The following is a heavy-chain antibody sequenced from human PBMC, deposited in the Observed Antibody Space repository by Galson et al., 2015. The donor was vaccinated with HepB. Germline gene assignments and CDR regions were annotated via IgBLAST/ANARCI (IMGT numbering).Heavy chain of an antibody. D-gene: IGHD3-3*01. CDR3: ARESRITIFGVVITEFDY. J-gene: IGHJ4*02. CDR1: GGSISSGDYY. V-gene: IGHV4-30-4*01. CDR2: IYYSGST. Sequence: TLSLTCTVSGGSISSGDYYWSWIRQPPGKGLEWIGYIYYSGSTYYNPSLKSRVTISVDTSKNQFSLKLSSVTAADTAVYYCARESRITIFGVVITEFDYWGQGTLVTVSS.